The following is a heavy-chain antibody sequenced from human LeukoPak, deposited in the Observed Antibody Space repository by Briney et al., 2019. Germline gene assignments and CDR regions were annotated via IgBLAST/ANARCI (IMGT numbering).Heavy chain of an antibody. Sequence: ASVKVSCKASGYTFTNYDINWVRQATGQGLEWMGWISAYNGNTNYAQKLQGRVTMTTDTSTSTAYMELRSLRSDDTAVYYCARDGGYYYDSSGYYSTEFDYWGQGTLVTVSS. CDR3: ARDGGYYYDSSGYYSTEFDY. V-gene: IGHV1-18*01. J-gene: IGHJ4*02. CDR1: GYTFTNYD. D-gene: IGHD3-22*01. CDR2: ISAYNGNT.